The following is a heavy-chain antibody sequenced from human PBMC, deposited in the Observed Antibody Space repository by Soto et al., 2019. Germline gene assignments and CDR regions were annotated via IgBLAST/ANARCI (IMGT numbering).Heavy chain of an antibody. V-gene: IGHV5-10-1*01. CDR3: ARQIYDSDTGPNFQYYFDS. Sequence: GESLKISCKGSGYSFAGYWITWVRQKPGKGLEWMGRIDPSDSQTYYSPSFRGHVTITVTKSITTVFLQWSSLRASDTAMYYCARQIYDSDTGPNFQYYFDSWGQGTPVTVSS. J-gene: IGHJ4*02. D-gene: IGHD3-22*01. CDR1: GYSFAGYW. CDR2: IDPSDSQT.